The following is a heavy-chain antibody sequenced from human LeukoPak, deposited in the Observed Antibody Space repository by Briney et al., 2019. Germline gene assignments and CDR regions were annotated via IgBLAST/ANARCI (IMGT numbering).Heavy chain of an antibody. D-gene: IGHD6-13*01. CDR1: GLTFSCNN. CDR2: FTANTTTK. V-gene: IGHV3-48*01. Sequence: LSCTXXGLTFSCNNXKWVRQAQGKGGEWVAYFTANTTTKSSPDSVKAPFTISRDNPKNSLFLHMNRLRAEDTAVYYCAAASAFSSSWRSWGQGTVVTVSS. J-gene: IGHJ5*02. CDR3: AAASAFSSSWRS.